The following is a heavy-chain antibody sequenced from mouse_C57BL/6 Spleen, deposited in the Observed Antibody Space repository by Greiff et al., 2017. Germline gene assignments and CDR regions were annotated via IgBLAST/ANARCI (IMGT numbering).Heavy chain of an antibody. Sequence: QVQLQQSGPELVKPGASVKLSCKASGYTFTSYDINWVKQRPGQGLEWIGWIYPSDGSTKYNEKFKGKATLTVDTSSSTAYMELHSRTSEDSAVYFCARSALWPYAMDYWGKGTSVTVAS. V-gene: IGHV1-85*01. CDR3: ARSALWPYAMDY. CDR1: GYTFTSYD. CDR2: IYPSDGST. D-gene: IGHD1-1*02. J-gene: IGHJ4*01.